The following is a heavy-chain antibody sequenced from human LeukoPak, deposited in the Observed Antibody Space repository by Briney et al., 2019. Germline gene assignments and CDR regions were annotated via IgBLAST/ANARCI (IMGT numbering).Heavy chain of an antibody. CDR1: GGSISSSSYY. D-gene: IGHD3-9*01. J-gene: IGHJ4*02. Sequence: PSETLSLTCTVSGGSISSSSYYWGWIRQPPGKGLEWIGSIYYSGSTNYNPSLKSRVTISVDTSKNQFSLKLSSVTAADTAVYYCARSYYDILTGPGYFDYWGQGTLVTVSS. V-gene: IGHV4-39*07. CDR2: IYYSGST. CDR3: ARSYYDILTGPGYFDY.